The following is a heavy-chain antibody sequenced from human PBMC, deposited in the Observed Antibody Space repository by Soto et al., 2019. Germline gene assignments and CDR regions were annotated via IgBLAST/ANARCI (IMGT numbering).Heavy chain of an antibody. CDR3: ARDPAPPDWYYDSSGYYFDY. CDR2: ISSSSSYI. Sequence: PGGSLRLSCAASGFTFSSYSMNWVRQAPGKGLEWASSISSSSSYIYYADSVKGRFTISRDNAKNSLYLQMNSLRAEDTAVYYYARDPAPPDWYYDSSGYYFDYWGQGTLVTVSS. V-gene: IGHV3-21*01. D-gene: IGHD3-22*01. CDR1: GFTFSSYS. J-gene: IGHJ4*02.